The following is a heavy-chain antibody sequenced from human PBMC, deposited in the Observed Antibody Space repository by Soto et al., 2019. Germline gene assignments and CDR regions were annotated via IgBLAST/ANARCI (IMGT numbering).Heavy chain of an antibody. D-gene: IGHD3-10*01. CDR1: GYSFTSYW. CDR3: ASWADYYGSGSYCSWGSGWFDP. Sequence: PGESLKISCKGSGYSFTSYWISWVRQMPGKGLEWMGRIDPSDSYTNYSPSFQGHVTISADKSISTAYLQWSSLKASDTAMYYCASWADYYGSGSYCSWGSGWFDPWGQGTLVTVSS. V-gene: IGHV5-10-1*01. CDR2: IDPSDSYT. J-gene: IGHJ5*02.